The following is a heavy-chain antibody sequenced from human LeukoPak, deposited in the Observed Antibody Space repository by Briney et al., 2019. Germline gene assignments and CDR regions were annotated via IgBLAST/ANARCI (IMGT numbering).Heavy chain of an antibody. CDR1: GFTFSDYY. CDR2: IYYSGST. V-gene: IGHV4-38-2*02. J-gene: IGHJ5*02. CDR3: ARDQPYYYDSSGSYNWFDP. D-gene: IGHD3-22*01. Sequence: PGGSLRLSCAASGFTFSDYYMSWIRQPPGKGPEWIGSIYYSGSTYYNPSLKSRVTISVDTSKNQFSLKLSSVTAADTAVYYCARDQPYYYDSSGSYNWFDPWGQGTLVTVSS.